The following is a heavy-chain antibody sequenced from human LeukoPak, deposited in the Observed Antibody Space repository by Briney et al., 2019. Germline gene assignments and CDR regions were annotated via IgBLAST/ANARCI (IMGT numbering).Heavy chain of an antibody. CDR2: INHSGST. D-gene: IGHD2-2*01. V-gene: IGHV4-34*01. CDR3: ARVVSIVVVPAAINPGWFDP. Sequence: PSETLSLTCAVYGGSFSGYYWSGIRQPPGEGLEWIGEINHSGSTNYNPSLKSRVTISVDTSKNQFSLKLSSVTAADTAVYYCARVVSIVVVPAAINPGWFDPWGQGTLVTVSS. J-gene: IGHJ5*02. CDR1: GGSFSGYY.